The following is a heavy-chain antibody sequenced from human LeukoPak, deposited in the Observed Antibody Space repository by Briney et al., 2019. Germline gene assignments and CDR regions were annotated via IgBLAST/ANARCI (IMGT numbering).Heavy chain of an antibody. CDR1: GYTFTSYG. D-gene: IGHD3-10*01. CDR3: ARDQYYYGSGTYYYYYGMDV. CDR2: IIAYNGNT. Sequence: RRASVKVSCKASGYTFTSYGISWVRQAPGQGLEWMGWIIAYNGNTNYAQKLQGRVTMTTHTSTSTAYMALRRLRSADTAVYYCARDQYYYGSGTYYYYYGMDVWGKGTTVTVSS. V-gene: IGHV1-18*01. J-gene: IGHJ6*01.